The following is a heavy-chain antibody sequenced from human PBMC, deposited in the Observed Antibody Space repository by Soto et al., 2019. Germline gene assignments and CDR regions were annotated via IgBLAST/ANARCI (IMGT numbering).Heavy chain of an antibody. CDR3: AREPMVRAAHGFDI. CDR2: INSNSVGT. CDR1: GYTFTGHY. J-gene: IGHJ3*02. D-gene: IGHD3-10*01. V-gene: IGHV1-2*02. Sequence: SLKVSCKASGYTFTGHYMHWVREAPGQGLEWMGWINSNSVGTNYAQKFQGRVTMTRDTSISTAYMELSRLRSDDTAVYYCAREPMVRAAHGFDIWGQGTMVTVSS.